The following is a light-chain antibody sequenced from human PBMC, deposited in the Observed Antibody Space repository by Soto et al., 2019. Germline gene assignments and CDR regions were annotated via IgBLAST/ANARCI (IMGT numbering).Light chain of an antibody. CDR2: GAS. CDR3: QQYNGWPPL. J-gene: IGKJ3*01. Sequence: ERVMTQSPATLSVSPGERATLSCRASQSLRSNLAWYQQKPGQAPRLLIYGASTRATGIPARFSGSGSGTEFTLTISSLQSEDFAVYYCQQYNGWPPLFGPGTKVDIK. CDR1: QSLRSN. V-gene: IGKV3-15*01.